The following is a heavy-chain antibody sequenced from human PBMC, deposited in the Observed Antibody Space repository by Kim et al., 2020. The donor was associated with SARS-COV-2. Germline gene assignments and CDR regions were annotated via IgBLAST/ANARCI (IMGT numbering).Heavy chain of an antibody. CDR3: ASEKSPYDILTGYYTAALDY. D-gene: IGHD3-9*01. Sequence: GGSLRLSCAASGFTFSSYGMHWVRQAPGKGLEWGAVIWYDGSNKYYADSVKGRFTISRDNSKNTLYLQMNSLRAEDTAVYYCASEKSPYDILTGYYTAALDYWGQGTLVTVSS. J-gene: IGHJ4*02. CDR1: GFTFSSYG. CDR2: IWYDGSNK. V-gene: IGHV3-33*01.